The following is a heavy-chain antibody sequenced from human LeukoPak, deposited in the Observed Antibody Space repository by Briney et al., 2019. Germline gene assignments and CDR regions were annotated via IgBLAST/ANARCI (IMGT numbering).Heavy chain of an antibody. D-gene: IGHD2-2*01. Sequence: GGSLRLSCAASGFTFSSYAMSWVRQAPGKGLEWVSAISGSGGSTYYADSVKGRFTISRDNSKNTLYLQMNSLRAEDTAVYYCAKGSRVEPVAYCDYWGQGTLVTVSS. V-gene: IGHV3-23*01. J-gene: IGHJ4*02. CDR1: GFTFSSYA. CDR2: ISGSGGST. CDR3: AKGSRVEPVAYCDY.